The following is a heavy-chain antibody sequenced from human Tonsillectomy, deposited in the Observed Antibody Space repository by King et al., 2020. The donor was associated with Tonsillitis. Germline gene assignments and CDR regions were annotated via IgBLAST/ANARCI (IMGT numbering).Heavy chain of an antibody. CDR2: IGNDGRCT. D-gene: IGHD6-19*01. CDR1: GFTFSRYG. Sequence: VQLVESGGGVVQPGRSLRLSCAASGFTFSRYGMHWVRQSPGQGLEWVAVIGNDGRCTYYADSVKGRFTLSRDNSENTLYMQMNSLRVEDTAVYYCAKEIKQVAGDWYFDLWGRGTLVIVSS. J-gene: IGHJ2*01. V-gene: IGHV3-30*18. CDR3: AKEIKQVAGDWYFDL.